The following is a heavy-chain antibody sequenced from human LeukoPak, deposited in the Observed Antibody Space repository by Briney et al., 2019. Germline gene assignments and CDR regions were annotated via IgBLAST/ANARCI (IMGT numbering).Heavy chain of an antibody. Sequence: SETLSLTCTVSGVSISSSNSYWGWIRQPSGKGLEWIGSIYYSGNTYYNPSLKSRVTISVDKSKNQFSLKLNSVTAADTAVYYCALSSGWYKLDSWGQGTLVTVSS. CDR3: ALSSGWYKLDS. CDR2: IYYSGNT. J-gene: IGHJ4*02. CDR1: GVSISSSNSY. D-gene: IGHD6-19*01. V-gene: IGHV4-39*07.